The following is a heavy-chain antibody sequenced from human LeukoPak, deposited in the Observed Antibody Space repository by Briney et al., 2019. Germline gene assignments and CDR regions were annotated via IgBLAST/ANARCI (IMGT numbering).Heavy chain of an antibody. V-gene: IGHV4-59*08. D-gene: IGHD2-2*02. Sequence: SETLSLTCTVSGDSISGYYWSWIRQPPGKGLEWIGYIYSSGNTNYNPSLKSRVTISVDTPKNQFSLKLSSVTAADTAVYYCARHIHGVSGRFEPWGQGTLVLVSS. J-gene: IGHJ5*02. CDR2: IYSSGNT. CDR3: ARHIHGVSGRFEP. CDR1: GDSISGYY.